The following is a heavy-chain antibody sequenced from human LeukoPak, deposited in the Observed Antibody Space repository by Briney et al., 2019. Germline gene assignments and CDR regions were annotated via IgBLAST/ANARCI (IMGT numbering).Heavy chain of an antibody. CDR1: GDSVSSNSAA. D-gene: IGHD2/OR15-2a*01. Sequence: SQTLSLTCAISGDSVSSNSAAWEWNRQSPSRGLEWRVRTYYRSKWYNDYAVSVKSRITINPDTSKNQFSLQLNSVTPEDTAVSYCARDRHPISIFDYWGQGTLVTVSS. CDR3: ARDRHPISIFDY. V-gene: IGHV6-1*01. CDR2: TYYRSKWYN. J-gene: IGHJ4*02.